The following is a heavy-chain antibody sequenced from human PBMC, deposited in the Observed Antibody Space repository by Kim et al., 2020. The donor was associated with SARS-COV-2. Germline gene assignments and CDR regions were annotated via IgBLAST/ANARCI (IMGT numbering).Heavy chain of an antibody. J-gene: IGHJ4*02. CDR2: IRNDGST. D-gene: IGHD3-3*01. V-gene: IGHV4-59*01. Sequence: SETLSLTCTVSGASISGYFWSWIRQPPGKGLEIIGYIRNDGSTTYNPPLDSRVTISADKSKNQISLTLSSVTAADTAVYYCARRRGLFGSGELDYWGQGILVTVSS. CDR3: ARRRGLFGSGELDY. CDR1: GASISGYF.